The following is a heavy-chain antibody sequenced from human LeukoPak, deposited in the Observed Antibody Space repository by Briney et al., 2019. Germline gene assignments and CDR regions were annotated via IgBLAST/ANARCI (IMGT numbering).Heavy chain of an antibody. CDR1: GFTFDDYA. V-gene: IGHV3-74*01. Sequence: PGGSLRLSCAASGFTFDDYAMHWVRQAPGKGLEWVSGINSDGSSTSYADSVKGRFTISRDNAKNTLYLQMNSLRAEDTAVYYCAREAPSSWGFDYWGQGTLVTVSS. D-gene: IGHD6-13*01. CDR2: INSDGSST. CDR3: AREAPSSWGFDY. J-gene: IGHJ4*02.